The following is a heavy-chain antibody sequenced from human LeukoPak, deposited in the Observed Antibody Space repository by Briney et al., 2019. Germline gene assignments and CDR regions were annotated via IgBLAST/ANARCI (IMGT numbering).Heavy chain of an antibody. Sequence: ASVKVSCKASGGTFSSYAISWVRQAPGQGLEWMGRIVPILGIANYAQKFQGRVTITADKSTSTAYMELSSLRSEDTAVYYCARECSGGSCCPGYWGQGTLVTVSS. V-gene: IGHV1-69*04. CDR2: IVPILGIA. J-gene: IGHJ4*02. D-gene: IGHD2-15*01. CDR3: ARECSGGSCCPGY. CDR1: GGTFSSYA.